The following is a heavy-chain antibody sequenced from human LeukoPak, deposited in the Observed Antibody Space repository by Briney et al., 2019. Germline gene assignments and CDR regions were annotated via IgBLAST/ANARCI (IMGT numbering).Heavy chain of an antibody. CDR2: IIPFLNMT. CDR1: GDIFSNYA. CDR3: ARDFRGSAH. Sequence: SVKVSSKASGDIFSNYAISWVRQAPGQGLEWMGRIIPFLNMTNYAQKFQGRVTVTADKSTSTAYMELSSLSSEDTAVYYCARDFRGSAHWGQGTQVTVSS. V-gene: IGHV1-69*04. D-gene: IGHD3-10*01. J-gene: IGHJ4*02.